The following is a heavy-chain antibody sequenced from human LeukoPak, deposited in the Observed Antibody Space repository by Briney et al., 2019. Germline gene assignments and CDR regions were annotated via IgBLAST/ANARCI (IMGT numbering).Heavy chain of an antibody. V-gene: IGHV4-39*01. Sequence: PSGTLSLTCTVPGGSIRSSSYDWGWIRQPPGKGLEWIGSIYYSGSTFYNPSLKSRVTIFMDTSKNQFSLKLSSVTAADTAVFFCARNGGGGYIDYWGQGTLVTVSS. J-gene: IGHJ4*02. CDR3: ARNGGGGYIDY. CDR2: IYYSGST. CDR1: GGSIRSSSYD. D-gene: IGHD3-22*01.